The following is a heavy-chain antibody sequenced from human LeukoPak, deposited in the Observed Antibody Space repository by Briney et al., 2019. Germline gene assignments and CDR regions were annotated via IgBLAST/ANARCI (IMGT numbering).Heavy chain of an antibody. CDR1: GGSISSGGYY. D-gene: IGHD5-12*01. V-gene: IGHV4-31*03. CDR2: IYYSGST. Sequence: SQTLSLTCTVSGGSISSGGYYWSWIRQHPGKGLEWIGYIYYSGSTYYNPSLKSRVTISVDTSENQFSLKLSSVTAADTAVYYCARGLSGYDWRPSYYSDYWGQGTLVTVSS. J-gene: IGHJ4*02. CDR3: ARGLSGYDWRPSYYSDY.